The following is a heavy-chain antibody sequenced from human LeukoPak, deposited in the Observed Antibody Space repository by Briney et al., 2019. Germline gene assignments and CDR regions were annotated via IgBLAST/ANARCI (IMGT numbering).Heavy chain of an antibody. CDR3: ARPNRQTTFAFDI. J-gene: IGHJ3*02. V-gene: IGHV4-31*03. CDR2: IYYSGST. D-gene: IGHD2/OR15-2a*01. CDR1: GGSISSGGYY. Sequence: SETLSLTCTVSGGSISSGGYYWSWIRQHPGKGLEWIGYIYYSGSTYYNPSLKSRVTISVDTSKNQFSLKLSSVTAADTAVYYCARPNRQTTFAFDIWGQGTMVTVSS.